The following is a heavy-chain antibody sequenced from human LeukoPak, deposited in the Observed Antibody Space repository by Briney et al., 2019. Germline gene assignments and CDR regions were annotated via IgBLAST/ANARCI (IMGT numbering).Heavy chain of an antibody. J-gene: IGHJ6*03. Sequence: SETLSLTCTVSGGSISSSSYYWGWIRQPPGKGLEWIGSIYYSGSTYYNPSLKSRVTISVDTSKNQFSLKLSSVTAADTAVYYCASFGTTNDYYYYYMDVWGKGTTDTVSS. V-gene: IGHV4-39*01. CDR1: GGSISSSSYY. CDR2: IYYSGST. D-gene: IGHD3/OR15-3a*01. CDR3: ASFGTTNDYYYYYMDV.